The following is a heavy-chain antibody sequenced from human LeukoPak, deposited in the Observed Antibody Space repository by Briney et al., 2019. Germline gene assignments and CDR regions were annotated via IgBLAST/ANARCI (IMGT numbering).Heavy chain of an antibody. CDR3: ARDLAAAGTPFFDY. CDR2: INPNSGGT. CDR1: GYTFTGYY. J-gene: IGHJ4*02. V-gene: IGHV1-2*02. D-gene: IGHD6-13*01. Sequence: GASVKVSCKASGYTFTGYYMHWVRQAPGQGLEWMGWINPNSGGTNYAQKFQGRVTMTRDTSISTAYMELSRLRSDDTAVYYCARDLAAAGTPFFDYWGQGTLVTVSS.